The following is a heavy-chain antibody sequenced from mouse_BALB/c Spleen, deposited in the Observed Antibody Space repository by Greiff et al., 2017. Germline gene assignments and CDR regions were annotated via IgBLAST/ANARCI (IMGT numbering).Heavy chain of an antibody. J-gene: IGHJ4*01. CDR2: ISDGGSYT. CDR1: GFTFSDYY. CDR3: ARDRGYGNYGDAMDY. D-gene: IGHD2-10*02. V-gene: IGHV5-4*02. Sequence: EVQVVESGGGLVKPGGSLKLSCAASGFTFSDYYMYWVRQTPEKRLEWVATISDGGSYTYYPDSVKGRFTISRDNAKNNLYLQMSSLKSEDTAMYYCARDRGYGNYGDAMDYWGQGTSVTVSS.